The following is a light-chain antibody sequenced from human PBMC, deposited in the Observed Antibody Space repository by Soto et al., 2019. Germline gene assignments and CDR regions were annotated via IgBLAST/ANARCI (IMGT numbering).Light chain of an antibody. Sequence: QSALTQPPSASGSPGQSVTISCTGTSSDVGGYKYVSWYQQHPGKAPKLMIYEVSKRPSGVPDRFSGSKSGNTASLTVSGLQAEDEADYYCSSYAGSNNFVVFGGGTQLTVL. V-gene: IGLV2-8*01. J-gene: IGLJ2*01. CDR1: SSDVGGYKY. CDR2: EVS. CDR3: SSYAGSNNFVV.